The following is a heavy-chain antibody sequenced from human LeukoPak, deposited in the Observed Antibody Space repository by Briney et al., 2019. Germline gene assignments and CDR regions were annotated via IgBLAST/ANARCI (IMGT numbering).Heavy chain of an antibody. CDR3: AKEITVGYPDYFDY. CDR1: GFTFSTYD. CDR2: IRYDGSNK. Sequence: GSLRLSCAASGFTFSTYDIHWVRQAPGKGLEWVAFIRYDGSNKYYADSVKGRFTISRDNSKKTLYLQMNSLRAEDTAVYYCAKEITVGYPDYFDYWGQGTLVTVSS. J-gene: IGHJ4*02. D-gene: IGHD4-23*01. V-gene: IGHV3-30*02.